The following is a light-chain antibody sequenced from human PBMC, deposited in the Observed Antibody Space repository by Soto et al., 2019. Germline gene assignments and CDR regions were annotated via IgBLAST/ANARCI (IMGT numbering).Light chain of an antibody. J-gene: IGKJ1*01. Sequence: DIQMTPSPSTLSGSVGDRVTITCRASQTISSWLAWYQQKPGKAPKLLIYKASTLKSEVPSRFSGSGSGTEFTLTISSLQPDDFATYYCQHYNSYSEAFGQGTKVDIK. CDR1: QTISSW. CDR3: QHYNSYSEA. V-gene: IGKV1-5*03. CDR2: KAS.